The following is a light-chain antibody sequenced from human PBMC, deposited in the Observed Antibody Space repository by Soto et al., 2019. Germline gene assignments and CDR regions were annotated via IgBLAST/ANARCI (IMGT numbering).Light chain of an antibody. CDR2: DVS. V-gene: IGLV2-14*03. CDR3: SSYSSGSTLYV. CDR1: SSDVGGYNY. J-gene: IGLJ1*01. Sequence: QSVLTQPASVSGSSGQSITISCTGTSSDVGGYNYVSWYQHHPGKAPKLMIYDVSVRPSGVSNRFSGSKSGNTASLTISGLQAEDEAAYYCSSYSSGSTLYVFGTGTKVTVL.